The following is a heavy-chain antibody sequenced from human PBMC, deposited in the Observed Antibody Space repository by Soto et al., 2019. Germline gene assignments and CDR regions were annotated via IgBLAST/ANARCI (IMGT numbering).Heavy chain of an antibody. V-gene: IGHV1-18*01. CDR1: GYSFTTYG. J-gene: IGHJ6*02. CDR3: AREGPAPYYYYGMDV. Sequence: QVQLVQSGGEVKKPGASVKVSCKTSGYSFTTYGISWVRQAPGQGLEWMGWISAYNGNTNYAQKLQGRVTMTTDTSXXTAYMERRSLRSDDTAVYYCAREGPAPYYYYGMDVWGQGSTVTVSS. CDR2: ISAYNGNT.